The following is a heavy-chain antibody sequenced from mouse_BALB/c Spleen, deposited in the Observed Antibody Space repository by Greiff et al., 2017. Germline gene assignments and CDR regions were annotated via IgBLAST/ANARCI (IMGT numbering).Heavy chain of an antibody. CDR3: ARSIVYEPFAY. D-gene: IGHD2-3*01. CDR1: GYTFTSYW. CDR2: INPSTGYT. Sequence: VQLVESGAELAKPGASVKMSCKASGYTFTSYWMHWVKQRPGQGLEWIGYINPSTGYTEYNQKFKDKATLTADKSSSTAYMQLSSLTSEDSAVYYCARSIVYEPFAYWGQGTLVTVSA. J-gene: IGHJ3*01. V-gene: IGHV1-7*01.